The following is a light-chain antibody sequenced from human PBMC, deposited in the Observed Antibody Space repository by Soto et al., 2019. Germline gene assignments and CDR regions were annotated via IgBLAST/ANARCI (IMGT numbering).Light chain of an antibody. V-gene: IGKV4-1*01. Sequence: DIVLTQSPDSLAVSLGERATINCKSSQSVLYSSNNQNYLAWYQQKPGQPPKLLIYWASTRESGVPDRFSGSGSGTDFTLTSSSLQAEDVAVYYCQQYYSTLWTFGQGTKVEIK. CDR2: WAS. J-gene: IGKJ1*01. CDR1: QSVLYSSNNQNY. CDR3: QQYYSTLWT.